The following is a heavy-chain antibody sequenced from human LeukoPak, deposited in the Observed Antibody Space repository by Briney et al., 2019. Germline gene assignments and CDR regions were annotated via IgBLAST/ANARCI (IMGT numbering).Heavy chain of an antibody. CDR2: ISGSGGRT. J-gene: IGHJ4*02. CDR3: AKTRGVNLRYFDY. CDR1: GFTFISYV. V-gene: IGHV3-23*01. Sequence: PGGSLRLSCAASGFTFISYVMSWVRQAPGKGLEWVSTISGSGGRTYYADSVKGRFTISRDNSKNTLYLQMNSLRAEDTAVYYCAKTRGVNLRYFDYWGQGTLVTISS. D-gene: IGHD3-10*01.